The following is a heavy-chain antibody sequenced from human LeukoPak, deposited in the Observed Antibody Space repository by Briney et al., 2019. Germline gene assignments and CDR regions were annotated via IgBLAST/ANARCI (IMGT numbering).Heavy chain of an antibody. CDR2: INPNSGGT. Sequence: ASVKVSCKASGYTFTSYGITWVRQAPGQGLEWMGWINPNSGGTNYAQKFQGRVTMTRDTSISTAYMELSRLRSDDTAVYYCARWYQDSTADSNWLDPWGQGTLVTVSS. D-gene: IGHD2-2*01. CDR3: ARWYQDSTADSNWLDP. J-gene: IGHJ5*02. CDR1: GYTFTSYG. V-gene: IGHV1-2*02.